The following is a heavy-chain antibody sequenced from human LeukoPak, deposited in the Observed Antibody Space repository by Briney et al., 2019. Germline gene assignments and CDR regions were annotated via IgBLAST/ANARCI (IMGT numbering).Heavy chain of an antibody. CDR3: ATITDSSGRVGFDY. Sequence: ASVKVSCKVSGYTLTELSMHWVRQAPGKGLEWMGGFDPEDGETIYAQKFQGRVTMTEDTSTDTAYMELSSLRSEDTAVYYCATITDSSGRVGFDYWGQGTLVTVSS. CDR1: GYTLTELS. D-gene: IGHD3-22*01. V-gene: IGHV1-24*01. J-gene: IGHJ4*02. CDR2: FDPEDGET.